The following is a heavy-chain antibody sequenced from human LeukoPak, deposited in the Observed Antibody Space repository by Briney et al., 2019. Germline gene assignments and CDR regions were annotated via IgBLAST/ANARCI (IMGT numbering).Heavy chain of an antibody. Sequence: GGSLRLSCAASGFTFSSYAMNWVRQAPGKGLEWVSAISGSGGSTYYADSVKGRFTISRDNSKNTLYLQMNSLRAEDTAVYYCAKDKGITMIVVPNFDYWGQGTLVTVSS. CDR1: GFTFSSYA. CDR2: ISGSGGST. V-gene: IGHV3-23*01. CDR3: AKDKGITMIVVPNFDY. J-gene: IGHJ4*02. D-gene: IGHD3-22*01.